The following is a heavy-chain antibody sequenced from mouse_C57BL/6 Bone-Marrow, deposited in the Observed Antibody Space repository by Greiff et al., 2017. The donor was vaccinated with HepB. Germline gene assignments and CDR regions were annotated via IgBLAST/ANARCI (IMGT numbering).Heavy chain of an antibody. J-gene: IGHJ3*01. D-gene: IGHD2-3*01. V-gene: IGHV14-4*01. CDR3: TTLYVFAY. CDR1: GFNFKDDY. Sequence: VQLQQSGAELVRPGASVKLSCTASGFNFKDDYMHWVKQRPEQGLEWIGWIDPENGDTEYASKFQGKATITADTSSNTAYLQLSSLTSEDAAVYYCTTLYVFAYWGQGTLVTVSA. CDR2: IDPENGDT.